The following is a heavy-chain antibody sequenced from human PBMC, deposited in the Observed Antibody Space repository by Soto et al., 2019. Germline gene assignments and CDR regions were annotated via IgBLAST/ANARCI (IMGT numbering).Heavy chain of an antibody. CDR2: INPIFGTT. Sequence: VASVTVCCKESGYIFVNYYMRWVRQAPRQGLEWMGGINPIFGTTNYAQKFQGRVTITADESTSTAYMELSSLRSEDTAVYYCARDLEYSSSSAYYGMDVWGQGTTVTVSS. D-gene: IGHD6-6*01. J-gene: IGHJ6*02. V-gene: IGHV1-69*13. CDR1: GYIFVNYY. CDR3: ARDLEYSSSSAYYGMDV.